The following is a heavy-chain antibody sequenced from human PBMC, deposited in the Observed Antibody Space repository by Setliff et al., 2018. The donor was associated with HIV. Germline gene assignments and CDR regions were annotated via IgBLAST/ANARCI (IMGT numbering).Heavy chain of an antibody. CDR1: GFSFSSHV. CDR2: ITGSGTNT. V-gene: IGHV3-23*01. D-gene: IGHD6-19*01. J-gene: IGHJ4*02. Sequence: GGSLRLSCAASGFSFSSHVMTWARQAPGKGLEWVSSITGSGTNTYYTDSVKGRFAISRDNSKNTLYLQMDSLRAEDTALYYCTSDPPASGWTLAYWGQGALVTVSS. CDR3: TSDPPASGWTLAY.